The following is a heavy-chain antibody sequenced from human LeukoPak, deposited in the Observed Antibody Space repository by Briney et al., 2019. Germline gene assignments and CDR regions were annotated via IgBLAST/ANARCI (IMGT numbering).Heavy chain of an antibody. CDR1: GFTFSNYG. CDR2: IRYDGNNK. Sequence: PGGSLRLSCAASGFTFSNYGMHWVRQAPGKGLEWVAFIRYDGNNKSYADFVKGRFTIARDNSKNTLYLQMNSLRAEDTAVYYCAKYYYGSGSQRYFDYWGQGTLVTVSS. D-gene: IGHD3-10*01. J-gene: IGHJ4*02. V-gene: IGHV3-30*02. CDR3: AKYYYGSGSQRYFDY.